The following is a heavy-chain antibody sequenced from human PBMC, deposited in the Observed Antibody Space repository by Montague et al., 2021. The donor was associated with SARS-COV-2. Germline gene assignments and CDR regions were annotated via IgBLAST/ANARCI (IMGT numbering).Heavy chain of an antibody. Sequence: SETLSLTCTVSGGSISGYYWSWIRQPPGKGLEWIGYIYHSGNTKYNPSLKSRVSISADTSKNQFSLRLSSVAAADTAAYYCAREYRIELWRTNWYFGLWGRGTLVTVSS. CDR3: AREYRIELWRTNWYFGL. D-gene: IGHD5-18*01. V-gene: IGHV4-59*01. J-gene: IGHJ2*01. CDR2: IYHSGNT. CDR1: GGSISGYY.